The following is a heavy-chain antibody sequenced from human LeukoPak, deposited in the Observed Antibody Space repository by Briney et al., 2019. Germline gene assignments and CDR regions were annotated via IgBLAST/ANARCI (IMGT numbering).Heavy chain of an antibody. CDR3: AWYLDYFGY. CDR2: INAGNGNT. CDR1: GYTFTHYA. J-gene: IGHJ4*02. D-gene: IGHD2-15*01. Sequence: ASVKVSCQASGYTFTHYAMHWVRQAPAQRLDWIGWINAGNGNTKYSQKFQGRVTITRDTSASTAYMELSSLRSEDTAVYYSAWYLDYFGYWGQGTLVTVSS. V-gene: IGHV1-3*01.